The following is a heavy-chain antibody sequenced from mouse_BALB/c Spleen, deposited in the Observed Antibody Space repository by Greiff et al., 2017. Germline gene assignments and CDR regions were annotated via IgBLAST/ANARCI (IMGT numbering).Heavy chain of an antibody. V-gene: IGHV14-3*02. CDR3: ARMITVAY. CDR2: IDPANGNT. Sequence: EVQRVESGAELVKPGASVKLSCTASGFNIKDTYMHWVKQRPEQGLEWIGRIDPANGNTKYDPKFQGKATITADTSSNTAYLQLSSLTSEDTAVYYCARMITVAYWGQGTLVTVSA. CDR1: GFNIKDTY. J-gene: IGHJ3*01. D-gene: IGHD2-4*01.